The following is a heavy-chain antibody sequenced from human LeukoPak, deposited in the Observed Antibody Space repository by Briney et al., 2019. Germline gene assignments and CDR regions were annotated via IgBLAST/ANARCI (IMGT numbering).Heavy chain of an antibody. D-gene: IGHD1-14*01. Sequence: GGSLRLSCAASGFIFSTYDMTWVRQAPGRGLEYVASISYGGEYTFYSGSVRGRFTVSRDNSRNILFLQMNSLRAEDTALYFCAMNLPGNHYYFHYWGQGTLVTVS. V-gene: IGHV3-23*01. CDR3: AMNLPGNHYYFHY. J-gene: IGHJ4*02. CDR2: ISYGGEYT. CDR1: GFIFSTYD.